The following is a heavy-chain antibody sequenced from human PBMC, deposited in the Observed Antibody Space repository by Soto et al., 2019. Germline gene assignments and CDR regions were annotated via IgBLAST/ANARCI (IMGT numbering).Heavy chain of an antibody. CDR3: ARDHHRSAAGNKPFDY. D-gene: IGHD6-13*01. Sequence: SQTLSLTCAISGDSVSSNSAAWNWIRQSPSRGLEWLGRTYYRSKWYNDYAVSVKSRITINPDTSKNQFSLQLNSVTPEDTAVYYCARDHHRSAAGNKPFDYWGQGTQVTVSS. CDR2: TYYRSKWYN. J-gene: IGHJ4*02. V-gene: IGHV6-1*01. CDR1: GDSVSSNSAA.